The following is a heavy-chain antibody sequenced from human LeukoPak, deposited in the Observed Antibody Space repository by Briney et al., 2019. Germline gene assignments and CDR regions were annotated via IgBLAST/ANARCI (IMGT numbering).Heavy chain of an antibody. CDR1: GFTFSSYA. CDR2: ISGSGGST. Sequence: GGSLRLSCAASGFTFSSYAMSWVRQAPGKGLEWVSAISGSGGSTYYADSVKGRSTISRDNSKNTLYLQMNSLRAEDTAVYYCAKGRCSGGSCYRGDYYGMDVWGQGTTVTVSS. D-gene: IGHD2-15*01. V-gene: IGHV3-23*01. J-gene: IGHJ6*02. CDR3: AKGRCSGGSCYRGDYYGMDV.